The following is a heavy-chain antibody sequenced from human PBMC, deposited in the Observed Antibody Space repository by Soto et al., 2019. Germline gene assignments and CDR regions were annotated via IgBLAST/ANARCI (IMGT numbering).Heavy chain of an antibody. Sequence: EVQLVESGGGLVQPGGSLRLSCAASGFTFSDYWMSWVRQAPGKGLECVAYIKTDGSEKYYVDPVKGRFTISRDNAKNSLYLQMNSLRAEDTAVYYCASSMGRGGNDYWGQGTLVAVSS. D-gene: IGHD3-10*01. CDR1: GFTFSDYW. V-gene: IGHV3-7*05. CDR2: IKTDGSEK. CDR3: ASSMGRGGNDY. J-gene: IGHJ4*02.